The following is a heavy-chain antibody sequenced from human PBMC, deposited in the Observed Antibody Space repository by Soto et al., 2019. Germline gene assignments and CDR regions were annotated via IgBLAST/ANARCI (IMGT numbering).Heavy chain of an antibody. J-gene: IGHJ5*02. Sequence: QVQLVQSGAEVKKPGASVKVSCKASGYTFTSHAITWVRQAPGQGLEWMGWISAYNGHTNYAQKLQGRVTMTIDTSTSIVYMELRNLRSDDTAVYYCARVTVIAAAIGFNWFDPWGQGTLVTVSS. CDR2: ISAYNGHT. CDR1: GYTFTSHA. V-gene: IGHV1-18*01. CDR3: ARVTVIAAAIGFNWFDP. D-gene: IGHD6-13*01.